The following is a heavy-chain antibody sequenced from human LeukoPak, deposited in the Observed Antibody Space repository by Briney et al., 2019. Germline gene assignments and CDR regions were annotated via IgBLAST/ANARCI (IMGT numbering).Heavy chain of an antibody. CDR2: INQDGSEK. CDR1: GFTFSSYG. D-gene: IGHD2-15*01. Sequence: GGSLRLSCAASGFTFSSYGMHWVRQAPGKGLEWVANINQDGSEKYYADSVKGRFTISRDNAKNSLYLQMNSLRAEDTAVYFCVRPELPGWSVLFDFWGQGTLVTVSS. CDR3: VRPELPGWSVLFDF. J-gene: IGHJ4*02. V-gene: IGHV3-7*01.